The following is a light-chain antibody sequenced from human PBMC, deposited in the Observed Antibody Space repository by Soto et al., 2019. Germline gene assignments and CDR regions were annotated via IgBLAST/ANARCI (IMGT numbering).Light chain of an antibody. CDR1: QSIDRW. Sequence: DIQMTQSPSTLSASVGDRVTITCRASQSIDRWLAWYQQRPGRAPKLLIYDVANLETGVPSRFSGSGSETEFTLTISTLQPDDFAIYYCQPYNSYPLTFGGGTKVEIK. V-gene: IGKV1-5*01. CDR3: QPYNSYPLT. J-gene: IGKJ4*01. CDR2: DVA.